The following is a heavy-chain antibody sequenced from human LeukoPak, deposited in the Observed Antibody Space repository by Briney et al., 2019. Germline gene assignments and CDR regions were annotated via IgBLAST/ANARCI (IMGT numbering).Heavy chain of an antibody. J-gene: IGHJ4*02. CDR3: ARISKEATSDY. D-gene: IGHD5-12*01. V-gene: IGHV3-33*01. Sequence: GGSLRLSCAASGFTFSSYGMHWVRQAPGKGLEWVAVIWYDGSNKYYADSVKGRFTISRDNSKNTLYLQMNSLRAEDTAVYYCARISKEATSDYWGQGTLVTVSS. CDR1: GFTFSSYG. CDR2: IWYDGSNK.